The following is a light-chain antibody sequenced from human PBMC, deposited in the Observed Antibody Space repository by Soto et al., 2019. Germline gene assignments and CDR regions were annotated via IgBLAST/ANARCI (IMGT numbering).Light chain of an antibody. J-gene: IGKJ5*01. Sequence: IQMTQSPSTLSGSVGDRVTITCRASQTISSWLAWYQQKPGKAPKLLIYDASSLESGVPSRFSGSGSGTEFTLTISSLQPDDFATYYCQQYHRSSITFGQGTRLEIK. CDR2: DAS. CDR1: QTISSW. CDR3: QQYHRSSIT. V-gene: IGKV1-5*01.